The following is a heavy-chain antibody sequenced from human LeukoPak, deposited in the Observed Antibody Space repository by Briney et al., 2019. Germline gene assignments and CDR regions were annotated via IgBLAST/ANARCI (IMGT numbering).Heavy chain of an antibody. Sequence: GASVKVSFKASGYTFTSYGISWVRQAPGQGLEWMGWISAYNGNTNYAQKLQGRVTMTTDTSTSTAYMELRSLRSDDTAVYYCARAKTGYSSGWYYFDYWGQGTLVTVSS. CDR3: ARAKTGYSSGWYYFDY. V-gene: IGHV1-18*01. CDR2: ISAYNGNT. D-gene: IGHD6-19*01. CDR1: GYTFTSYG. J-gene: IGHJ4*02.